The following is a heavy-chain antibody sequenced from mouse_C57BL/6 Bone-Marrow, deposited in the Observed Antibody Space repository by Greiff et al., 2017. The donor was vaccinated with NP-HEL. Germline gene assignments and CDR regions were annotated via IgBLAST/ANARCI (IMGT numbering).Heavy chain of an antibody. Sequence: EVQVVESGGDLVKPGGSLKLSCAASGFTFSSYGMSWVRQTPDKRLEWVATISSGGSYTYYPDSVKGRFTISRDNAKNTLYLQMSSLKSEDTAMYYCARLGGFRFWFAYWGQGTLVTVSA. CDR2: ISSGGSYT. D-gene: IGHD4-1*01. V-gene: IGHV5-6*01. CDR3: ARLGGFRFWFAY. J-gene: IGHJ3*01. CDR1: GFTFSSYG.